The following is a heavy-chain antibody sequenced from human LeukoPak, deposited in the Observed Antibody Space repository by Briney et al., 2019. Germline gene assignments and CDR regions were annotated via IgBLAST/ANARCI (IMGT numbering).Heavy chain of an antibody. CDR3: ARLTLVGYYFDY. Sequence: SETLSLTCAVYGGSFSGYYWSWIRQPPGKGLEWIGEINHSGSTNYNPSLKSRVTISLDTSKNQFSLKLSSVTAADTAVYYCARLTLVGYYFDYWGQGTLVTASS. CDR2: INHSGST. D-gene: IGHD2-2*01. V-gene: IGHV4-34*01. J-gene: IGHJ4*02. CDR1: GGSFSGYY.